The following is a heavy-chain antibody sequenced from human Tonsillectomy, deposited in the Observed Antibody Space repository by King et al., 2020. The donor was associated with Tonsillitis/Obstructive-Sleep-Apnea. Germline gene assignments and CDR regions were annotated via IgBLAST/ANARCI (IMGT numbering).Heavy chain of an antibody. V-gene: IGHV4-59*08. CDR2: IYYSGST. D-gene: IGHD5-18*01. J-gene: IGHJ4*02. CDR3: AGFGIGSYGYVDY. Sequence: VQLQESGPGLVKPSETLSLTCTVSGGSISSYYWSWIRQPPGKGLEWIGYIYYSGSTNYNPSLKSRVTISVDTSKNPFSLKLSSVTAADTAVYYCAGFGIGSYGYVDYWGQGTLVTVSS. CDR1: GGSISSYY.